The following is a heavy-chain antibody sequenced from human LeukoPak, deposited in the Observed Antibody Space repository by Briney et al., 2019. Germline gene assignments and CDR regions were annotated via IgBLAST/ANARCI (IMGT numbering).Heavy chain of an antibody. CDR2: IYYTGTT. CDR3: ARRWVYDKRAFDA. V-gene: IGHV4-30-4*07. D-gene: IGHD3-16*01. CDR1: GGSISSGGYS. Sequence: MTSQTLSLTCAVSGGSISSGGYSWSWIRQPPGKGLEWIGYIYYTGTTDSNPSLKSRVTISLDTSKNQFSLNLSSVTAADTAVYYCARRWVYDKRAFDAWSQGTMVTVSS. J-gene: IGHJ3*01.